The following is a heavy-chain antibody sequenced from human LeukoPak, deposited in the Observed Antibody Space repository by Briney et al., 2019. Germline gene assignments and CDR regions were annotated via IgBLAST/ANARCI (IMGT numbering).Heavy chain of an antibody. D-gene: IGHD1-1*01. Sequence: GGSLRLSCAASGFTFSSLAMSWVRLAPGKGLEWVSAITSGDDTYYADSVKGRFTISRDNSKNTLYLQMNSLRAEDTAVYYCAKGASTYRAEYFHHWGQGTLVTVSS. J-gene: IGHJ1*01. CDR1: GFTFSSLA. CDR3: AKGASTYRAEYFHH. CDR2: ITSGDDT. V-gene: IGHV3-23*01.